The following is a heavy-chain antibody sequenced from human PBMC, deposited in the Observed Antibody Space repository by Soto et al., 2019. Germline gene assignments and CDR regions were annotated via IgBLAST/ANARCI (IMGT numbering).Heavy chain of an antibody. CDR1: GGSFSGFY. J-gene: IGHJ5*01. Sequence: SETLSLTCAVYGGSFSGFYWSWIRQPPGKGLEWIGEINHSGSTNYNPSLKSRVTISVDTSKNQFSLKLNSVTAADTAVYYCARLSTIFSGGLSGYNWVDPWGRGTLF. CDR3: ARLSTIFSGGLSGYNWVDP. V-gene: IGHV4-34*01. CDR2: INHSGST. D-gene: IGHD3-3*01.